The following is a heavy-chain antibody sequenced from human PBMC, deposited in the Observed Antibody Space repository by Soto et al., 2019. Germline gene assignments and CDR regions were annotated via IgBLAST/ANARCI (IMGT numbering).Heavy chain of an antibody. D-gene: IGHD2-21*02. V-gene: IGHV1-2*04. CDR2: INPNSGGT. Sequence: ASVKVSCKASGYTFTGYYMHWVRQAPGQGLEWMGWINPNSGGTNYAQKFQGWVTMTRDTSISTAYMELSRLRSDDTAVYYCARSPHPYCGGDCYFYYWGQGTLVTVS. CDR1: GYTFTGYY. CDR3: ARSPHPYCGGDCYFYY. J-gene: IGHJ4*02.